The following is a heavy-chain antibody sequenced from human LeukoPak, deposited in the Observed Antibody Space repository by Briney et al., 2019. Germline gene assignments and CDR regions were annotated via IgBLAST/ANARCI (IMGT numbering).Heavy chain of an antibody. V-gene: IGHV4-39*01. CDR3: ARGRGYCSGGSCYSTRARQYYYFDY. CDR2: IYYSGST. D-gene: IGHD2-15*01. J-gene: IGHJ4*02. Sequence: SETLSLTCTVSGGSISSSSYYWGWIRQPPGKGLEWIGSIYYSGSTYYNPSLKSRVTISVDTSKNQFSLKLSSVTAADTAVYYCARGRGYCSGGSCYSTRARQYYYFDYWGQGTLVTVSS. CDR1: GGSISSSSYY.